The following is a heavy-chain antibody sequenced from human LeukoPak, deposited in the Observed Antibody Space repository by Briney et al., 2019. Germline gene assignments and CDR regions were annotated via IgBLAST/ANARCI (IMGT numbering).Heavy chain of an antibody. CDR2: INPISGGT. J-gene: IGHJ3*02. Sequence: ASVKVSCTASGYTFTVYYMHWVRQAPGQGLEWMGRINPISGGTNYAQMFQGRVTMTGDTYIRTAYMELSKRRSDGPAVYYCAREMKIGRFDAFDIWGQGTMVTVSS. CDR1: GYTFTVYY. D-gene: IGHD2/OR15-2a*01. V-gene: IGHV1-2*06. CDR3: AREMKIGRFDAFDI.